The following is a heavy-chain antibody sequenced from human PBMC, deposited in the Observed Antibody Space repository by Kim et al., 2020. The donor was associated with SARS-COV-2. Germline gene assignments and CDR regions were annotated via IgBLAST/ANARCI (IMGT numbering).Heavy chain of an antibody. CDR3: ASSEAYCGGDCSPDAFDI. CDR1: GGSISSYY. D-gene: IGHD2-21*02. Sequence: SETLSLTCTVSGGSISSYYWSWIRQPPGKGLEWIGYIYYSGSTNYNPSLKSRVTISVDTSKNQFSLKLSSVTAADTAVYYCASSEAYCGGDCSPDAFDIWGQGTMVTVSS. V-gene: IGHV4-59*01. J-gene: IGHJ3*02. CDR2: IYYSGST.